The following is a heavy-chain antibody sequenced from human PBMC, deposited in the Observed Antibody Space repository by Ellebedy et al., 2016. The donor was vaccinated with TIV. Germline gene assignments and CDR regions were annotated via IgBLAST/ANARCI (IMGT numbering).Heavy chain of an antibody. CDR2: IYWNDDK. J-gene: IGHJ4*02. D-gene: IGHD1-26*01. CDR3: AHHYRGYSGSYFDY. CDR1: GFSLSTSGVG. V-gene: IGHV2-5*01. Sequence: SGPTLVXPTQTLTLTCTFSGFSLSTSGVGVGWIRQPPGKDLEWLALIYWNDDKRYSPSLKSRLTITKDTSKNQVVLTMTIMDPVDTATYYCAHHYRGYSGSYFDYWGQGTLVTVSS.